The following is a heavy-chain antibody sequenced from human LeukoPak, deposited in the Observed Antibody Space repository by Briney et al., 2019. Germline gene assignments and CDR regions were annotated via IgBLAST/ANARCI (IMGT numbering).Heavy chain of an antibody. D-gene: IGHD6-6*01. J-gene: IGHJ4*02. CDR2: INPNSGAT. CDR1: EFTFSSYG. Sequence: GGSLRLSCAASEFTFSSYGMHWVRQAPGQGLEWMGWINPNSGATNYAQKFQGRVTMTRDMSINTDYMELSRLRSDDTAVYYCVRGFSSSLFDYWGQGTLVTVSS. CDR3: VRGFSSSLFDY. V-gene: IGHV1-2*02.